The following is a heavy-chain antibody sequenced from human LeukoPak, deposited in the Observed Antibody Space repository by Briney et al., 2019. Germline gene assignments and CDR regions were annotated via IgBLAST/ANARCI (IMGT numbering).Heavy chain of an antibody. CDR2: ISSSGSTI. CDR1: GFTFSDYY. D-gene: IGHD3-22*01. Sequence: GGSLRLSCAASGFTFSDYYMSWIRQAPGKGLEWVSYISSSGSTIYYADSVKGRFTISRDNAKNSLYLQMNSLRAGDTAVYYCASRPDIYYYDSSGYSYFDYWGQGTLVTVSS. J-gene: IGHJ4*02. CDR3: ASRPDIYYYDSSGYSYFDY. V-gene: IGHV3-11*01.